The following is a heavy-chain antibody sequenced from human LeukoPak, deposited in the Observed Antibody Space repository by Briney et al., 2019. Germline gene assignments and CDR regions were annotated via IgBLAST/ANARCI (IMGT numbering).Heavy chain of an antibody. V-gene: IGHV3-7*01. J-gene: IGHJ4*02. CDR1: GFTFSSYW. Sequence: PGGSLRLSCAASGFTFSSYWMTWVRQAPGKGLEWVASIKQDGSEKYYVDSVKGRFTISRDNAKNSLYLHMNSLRAEDTAVYYCASSTTGDYWGQGTLVTVSS. CDR3: ASSTTGDY. CDR2: IKQDGSEK. D-gene: IGHD5/OR15-5a*01.